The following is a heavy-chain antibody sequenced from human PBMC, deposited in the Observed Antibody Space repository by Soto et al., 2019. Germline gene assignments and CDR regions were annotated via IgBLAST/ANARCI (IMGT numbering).Heavy chain of an antibody. CDR3: ARKPHWQYWYFDL. CDR2: ISGSGVNA. D-gene: IGHD1-1*01. J-gene: IGHJ2*01. Sequence: EVQLVESGGSVIRPGGSLRHSCAASGFAFQNHGMAWVRQVPGKGLEWVAGISGSGVNAGYADSVKGRFTISRDNGDNSLYLEINNLGVEDTALYHCARKPHWQYWYFDLWGRGTLVTVSS. CDR1: GFAFQNHG. V-gene: IGHV3-20*01.